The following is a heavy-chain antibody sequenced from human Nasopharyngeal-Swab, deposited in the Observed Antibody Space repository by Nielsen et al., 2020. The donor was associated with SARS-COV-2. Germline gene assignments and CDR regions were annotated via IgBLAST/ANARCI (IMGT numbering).Heavy chain of an antibody. J-gene: IGHJ6*02. CDR3: ARHHYGSGSPSMDV. CDR2: IYYSGST. CDR1: GGSVRSGRYY. Sequence: ETLSLTCTVSGGSVRSGRYYWSWMRQPPGKGLEWIGYIYYSGSTNYNPSLKSRVTLSVDTSKIQFSLKLSSVTAADTAVYLCARHHYGSGSPSMDVWGQGTTVTVSS. D-gene: IGHD3-10*01. V-gene: IGHV4-61*01.